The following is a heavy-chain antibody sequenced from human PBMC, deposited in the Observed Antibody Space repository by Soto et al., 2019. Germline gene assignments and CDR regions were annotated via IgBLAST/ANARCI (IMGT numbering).Heavy chain of an antibody. Sequence: EVQLLESGGDLVQPGGSLRLSCTASGFTFSTYAMTWVRQAPGKGLEWVSAISGSGDNTYYADSVKGRFTISRDNSKSTLYLQMNSLRTEDTAVYYCAKDRGWLHYSWGQGTLVTVSS. V-gene: IGHV3-23*01. CDR2: ISGSGDNT. J-gene: IGHJ4*02. D-gene: IGHD3-10*01. CDR3: AKDRGWLHYS. CDR1: GFTFSTYA.